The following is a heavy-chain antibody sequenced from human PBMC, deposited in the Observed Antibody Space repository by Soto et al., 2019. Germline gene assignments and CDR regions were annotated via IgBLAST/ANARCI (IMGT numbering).Heavy chain of an antibody. V-gene: IGHV3-15*01. J-gene: IGHJ4*02. CDR2: IKSKPHGGTT. CDR1: GFTVSNAW. CDR3: EARLVEAVESAGRDY. Sequence: GGSLRLSCAASGFTVSNAWMTWVRQAPGKGLEWIGHIKSKPHGGTTDYNSPVKDRFIISRDDSTNTAYLHMSRLKSDDTAVYYCEARLVEAVESAGRDYWGQGTLVTVSS. D-gene: IGHD2-15*01.